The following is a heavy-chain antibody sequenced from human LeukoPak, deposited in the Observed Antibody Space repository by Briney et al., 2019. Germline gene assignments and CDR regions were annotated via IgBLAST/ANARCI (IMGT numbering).Heavy chain of an antibody. CDR1: GISISSSSYY. D-gene: IGHD3-16*01. V-gene: IGHV4-39*01. CDR3: ARRGGAFDI. J-gene: IGHJ3*02. Sequence: SETLSLTCTVSGISISSSSYYWGWIRQPPGKGLEWIGSIYYSGSTYYNPSLKSRVTISVDTSKNQFSLKLSSVTAADTAVYYCARRGGAFDIWGQGTMVTVSS. CDR2: IYYSGST.